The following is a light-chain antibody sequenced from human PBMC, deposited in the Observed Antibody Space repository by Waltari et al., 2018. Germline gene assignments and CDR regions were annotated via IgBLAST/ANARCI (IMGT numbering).Light chain of an antibody. V-gene: IGLV2-23*02. CDR1: SSDVGTYKF. CDR3: CSYVTGDTWV. J-gene: IGLJ3*02. Sequence: QSALTQPASVSGSPGQSITISCTGSSSDVGTYKFVYWYQQHPGKAPKLMIYEINQRPAGISNRFSGSKFGNTAVLTISGLQTEDEADYYCCSYVTGDTWVFGGGTRVAVL. CDR2: EIN.